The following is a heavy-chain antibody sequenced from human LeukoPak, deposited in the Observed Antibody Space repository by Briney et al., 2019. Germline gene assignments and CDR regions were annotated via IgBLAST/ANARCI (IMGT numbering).Heavy chain of an antibody. D-gene: IGHD1-1*01. J-gene: IGHJ4*02. CDR3: ASESMEETDFDY. CDR1: GGTFSSYA. Sequence: GASVKVSCKASGGTFSSYAISWVRQAPGQGLEWMGRIIPILGIANYAQKFQGRVTITADKSTSTAYMELCSLRSEDTAVYYCASESMEETDFDYWGQGTLVTVSS. CDR2: IIPILGIA. V-gene: IGHV1-69*04.